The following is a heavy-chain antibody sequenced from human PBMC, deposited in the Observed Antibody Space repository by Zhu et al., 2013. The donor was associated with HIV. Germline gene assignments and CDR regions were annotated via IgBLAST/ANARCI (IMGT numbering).Heavy chain of an antibody. CDR1: GYTFTSYD. V-gene: IGHV1-8*03. J-gene: IGHJ4*02. Sequence: QVQLVQSGAEVKKPGASVKVSCKASGYTFTSYDINWVRQATGQGLEWMGWMNPNSGNTGYAQKFQGRVTITADKSTTAAYMELSSLRSEDTAVYYCARRSRSTWYLDNWGQGTPGHRLL. CDR2: MNPNSGNT. D-gene: IGHD1-26*01. CDR3: ARRSRSTWYLDN.